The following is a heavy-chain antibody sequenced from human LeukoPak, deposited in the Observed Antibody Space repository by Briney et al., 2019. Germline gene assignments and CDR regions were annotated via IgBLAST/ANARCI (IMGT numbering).Heavy chain of an antibody. Sequence: GGSLRLSCAASGFTFSSYWMHWVRQAPGKGLVWVSRINTDGSSTSYADSVKGRFTISRDNAKNTLYLQMNSLRAEDTAVYYCARDHMVSAFDPWGQGTLVTVSS. D-gene: IGHD1-14*01. CDR3: ARDHMVSAFDP. J-gene: IGHJ5*02. CDR2: INTDGSST. CDR1: GFTFSSYW. V-gene: IGHV3-74*01.